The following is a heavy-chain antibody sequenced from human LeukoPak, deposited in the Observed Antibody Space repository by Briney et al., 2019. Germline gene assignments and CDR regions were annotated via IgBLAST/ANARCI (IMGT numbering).Heavy chain of an antibody. Sequence: PGGSLRLSCAASGFTFSSNWMSWVRQAPGKGLEGVANVKQDGSEKYYVDSVKGRFTISRDNAKTSLYLQMNSLRAEDTAVYYSATNLGYNYGNDAFDIWGQGTMVTVSS. CDR1: GFTFSSNW. J-gene: IGHJ3*02. D-gene: IGHD5-18*01. CDR3: ATNLGYNYGNDAFDI. V-gene: IGHV3-7*01. CDR2: VKQDGSEK.